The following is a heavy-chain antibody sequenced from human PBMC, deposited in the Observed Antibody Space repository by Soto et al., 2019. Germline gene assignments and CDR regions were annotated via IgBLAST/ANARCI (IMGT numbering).Heavy chain of an antibody. J-gene: IGHJ6*02. CDR3: AKDGQLRKPSYYGMDV. CDR2: ISYDGSNK. CDR1: GVTFRSYG. Sequence: GGSLRLSCAASGVTFRSYGMHWVRQAPGKGLEWVAVISYDGSNKYYADSVKGRFTISRDNSKNTLYLQMNSLRAEDTAVYYCAKDGQLRKPSYYGMDVWGQGTTVTVSS. D-gene: IGHD2-2*01. V-gene: IGHV3-30*18.